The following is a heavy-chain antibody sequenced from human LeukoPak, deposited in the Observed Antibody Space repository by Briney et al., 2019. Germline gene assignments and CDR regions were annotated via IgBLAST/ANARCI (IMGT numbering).Heavy chain of an antibody. Sequence: SETLSLTCAVYGGSFSGYYWSWIRQPPGKGLEWIGEINHSGSTNYNPSLKSRVTISVDTSKNQFSLKLSSVTAADTAVYYCARVGPTMVRGVPSYGYWGQGTLVTVSS. D-gene: IGHD3-10*01. V-gene: IGHV4-34*01. J-gene: IGHJ4*02. CDR2: INHSGST. CDR3: ARVGPTMVRGVPSYGY. CDR1: GGSFSGYY.